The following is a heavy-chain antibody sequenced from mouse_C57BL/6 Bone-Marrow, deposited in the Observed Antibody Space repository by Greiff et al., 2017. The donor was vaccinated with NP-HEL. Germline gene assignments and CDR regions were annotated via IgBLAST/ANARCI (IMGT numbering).Heavy chain of an antibody. V-gene: IGHV1-18*01. J-gene: IGHJ3*01. CDR1: GYTFTDYN. Sequence: DVKLQESGPELVKPGASVKIPCKASGYTFTDYNMDWVKQSHGKSLEWIGDINPNNGGTIYNQKFKGKATLTVDKSSSTAYMELRSLTSEDTAVYYCARGSTTMITFAYWGQGTLVTVSA. D-gene: IGHD2-4*01. CDR3: ARGSTTMITFAY. CDR2: INPNNGGT.